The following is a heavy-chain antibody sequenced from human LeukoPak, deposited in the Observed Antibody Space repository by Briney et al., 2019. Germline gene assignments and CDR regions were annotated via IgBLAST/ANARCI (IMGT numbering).Heavy chain of an antibody. J-gene: IGHJ4*02. CDR2: IYYSGST. Sequence: SETLSLTCAVYGGSLSGYYWGWIRQPPGKGLEWIGSIYYSGSTYYNPSLKSRVTISVDTSKNQFSLKLSSVTAADTAVYYCASGIRGDYYDSSGYLDYWGQGTLVTVSS. CDR3: ASGIRGDYYDSSGYLDY. V-gene: IGHV4-39*01. CDR1: GGSLSGYY. D-gene: IGHD3-22*01.